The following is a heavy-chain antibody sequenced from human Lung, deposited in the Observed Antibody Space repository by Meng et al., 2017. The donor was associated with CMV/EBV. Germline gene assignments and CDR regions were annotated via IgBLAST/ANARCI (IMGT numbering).Heavy chain of an antibody. V-gene: IGHV1-69*05. CDR2: IIPIFGTA. J-gene: IGHJ5*02. D-gene: IGHD6-13*01. Sequence: SVKVSCKASGGTFSSYAISWVRQAPGQGLEWMGGIIPIFGTANYAQKFQGRVTITTDESTSTAYMELSSLRSEDTAVYYCARGGSSSWSRRYNWFDPWGQGPXVTVSS. CDR3: ARGGSSSWSRRYNWFDP. CDR1: GGTFSSYA.